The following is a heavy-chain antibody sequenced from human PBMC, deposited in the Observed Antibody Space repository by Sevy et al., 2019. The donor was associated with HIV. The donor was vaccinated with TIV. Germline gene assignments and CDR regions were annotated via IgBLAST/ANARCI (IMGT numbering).Heavy chain of an antibody. CDR2: LYYSGST. CDR3: ARGSGSYYYYGMDV. Sequence: SETLSLTCTVSGGSMSTYYWSWIRQPPGKGLEWIGYLYYSGSTNYNPSLKSRVTISVDTSKNQFSLKLSSVTAADTAVYYCARGSGSYYYYGMDVWGQGSTVTVSS. D-gene: IGHD1-26*01. J-gene: IGHJ6*02. V-gene: IGHV4-59*01. CDR1: GGSMSTYY.